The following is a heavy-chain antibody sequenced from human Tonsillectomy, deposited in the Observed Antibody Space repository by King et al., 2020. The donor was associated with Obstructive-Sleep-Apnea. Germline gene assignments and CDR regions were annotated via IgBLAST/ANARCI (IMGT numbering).Heavy chain of an antibody. J-gene: IGHJ4*02. D-gene: IGHD3-10*02. Sequence: VQLVESGGGLVQPGRSLRLSCATSGITFNNSAIRWFRQAPGKGLEGVSGISWSRGNVGYAVSVMGRFIISKDDTKNSLFLQMNGLRTEDTALYFCTIDMFYWGQGTLVTVSS. CDR1: GITFNNSA. CDR3: TIDMFY. V-gene: IGHV3-9*01. CDR2: ISWSRGNV.